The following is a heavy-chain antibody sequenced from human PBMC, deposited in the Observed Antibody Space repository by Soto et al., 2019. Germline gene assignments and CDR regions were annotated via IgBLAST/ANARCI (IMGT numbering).Heavy chain of an antibody. D-gene: IGHD6-19*01. CDR3: VQTTGWPGFDF. Sequence: EVQLVESGGGLIQPGGSLRLSCAASGFTVSSKYMTWVRQAPGKGLEWVSVIYGGGTTYYADSVKGRFTISRYNSKNTLYLQVNSLRAEDTAVYYCVQTTGWPGFDFWGQGTLVTVSS. CDR2: IYGGGTT. J-gene: IGHJ4*02. V-gene: IGHV3-53*01. CDR1: GFTVSSKY.